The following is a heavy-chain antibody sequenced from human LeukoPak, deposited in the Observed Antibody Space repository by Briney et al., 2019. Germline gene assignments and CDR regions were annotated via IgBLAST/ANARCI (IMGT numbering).Heavy chain of an antibody. D-gene: IGHD5/OR15-5a*01. CDR2: VNNDGSST. CDR3: AKGGLRVTDY. J-gene: IGHJ4*02. V-gene: IGHV3-74*03. Sequence: QPRGSLRLSCAASALIFSNYWMHWVRQAPGKGLVWVSRVNNDGSSTTYADSVKGRFTISRDNAKNTLYLQMNSLRAEDTAVYYCAKGGLRVTDYWGQGTLVTVSS. CDR1: ALIFSNYW.